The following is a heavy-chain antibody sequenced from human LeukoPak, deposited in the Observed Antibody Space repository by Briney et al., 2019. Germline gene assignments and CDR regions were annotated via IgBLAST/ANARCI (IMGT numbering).Heavy chain of an antibody. CDR1: GGSFSGYY. V-gene: IGHV4-34*01. D-gene: IGHD3-10*01. CDR2: INHSGST. Sequence: SETLSLTCAVYGGSFSGYYWSWIRQPPGKGLEWIGEINHSGSTNYNPSLKSRVTISVDTSKNQFSLKLSSVTAADTAVYYCARDAKYYYGSRTYFFFEYWGQGTLLTVSS. CDR3: ARDAKYYYGSRTYFFFEY. J-gene: IGHJ4*02.